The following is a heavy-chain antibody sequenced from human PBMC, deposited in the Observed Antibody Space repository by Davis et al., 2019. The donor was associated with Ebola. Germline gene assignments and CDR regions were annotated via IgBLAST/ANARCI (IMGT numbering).Heavy chain of an antibody. Sequence: GSLTLSCTDSVITLSSYAMTWVRQAPGKGLEWVSAIRASGGSTYYADSVKGRFTISRDNSKKTLYLQMNSLRAEDTAVYYCAKSGLSFGVVKYHYGMDVWGKGTTVTVSS. D-gene: IGHD3-3*01. V-gene: IGHV3-23*01. CDR1: VITLSSYA. CDR3: AKSGLSFGVVKYHYGMDV. CDR2: IRASGGST. J-gene: IGHJ6*04.